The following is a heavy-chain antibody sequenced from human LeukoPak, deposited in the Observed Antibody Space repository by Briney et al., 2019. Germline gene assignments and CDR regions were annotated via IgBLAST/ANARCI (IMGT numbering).Heavy chain of an antibody. V-gene: IGHV4-61*05. CDR1: GGSISSSSYY. Sequence: PSETLSLTCTVSGGSISSSSYYWGWIRQPPGKGLGWLGYIYYSGSTNYNTSLKSRVTISVDTSKNQFSLKLSSVTAADTAVYYCARARIAAAGSYYFDYWGQGTLVTVSS. CDR2: IYYSGST. D-gene: IGHD6-13*01. CDR3: ARARIAAAGSYYFDY. J-gene: IGHJ4*02.